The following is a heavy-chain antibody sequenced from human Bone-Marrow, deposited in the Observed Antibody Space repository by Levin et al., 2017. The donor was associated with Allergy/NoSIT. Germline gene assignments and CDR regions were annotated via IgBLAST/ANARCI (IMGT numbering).Heavy chain of an antibody. D-gene: IGHD6-13*01. CDR3: ARGREGIHGNFDF. CDR2: ISAYSGNT. CDR1: GYTFNSYG. J-gene: IGHJ4*02. Sequence: ASVKVSCKASGYTFNSYGITWVRQAPGQGLEWMGWISAYSGNTGYAKKFQGRVTMTRNTSISTAYMELSSLRSDDTAVYYCARGREGIHGNFDFWGRGSLVTASS. V-gene: IGHV1-8*01.